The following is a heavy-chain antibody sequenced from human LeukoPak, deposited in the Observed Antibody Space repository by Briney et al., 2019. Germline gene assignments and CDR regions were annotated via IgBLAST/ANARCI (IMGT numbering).Heavy chain of an antibody. CDR1: GYTLTELS. J-gene: IGHJ3*02. D-gene: IGHD1-26*01. CDR2: FDPENGET. V-gene: IGHV1-24*01. Sequence: ASVKVSCKVSGYTLTELSMHWVRQAPGKGLEWMGGFDPENGETIYAQKFQGRVTMTEDTSTDTAYMELSSLRSEDTAVYYCATESYSGSYLYAFDIWGQGTMVTVSS. CDR3: ATESYSGSYLYAFDI.